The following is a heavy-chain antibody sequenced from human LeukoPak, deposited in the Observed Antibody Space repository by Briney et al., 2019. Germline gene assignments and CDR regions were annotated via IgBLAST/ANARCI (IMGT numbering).Heavy chain of an antibody. CDR2: IRDKANNYAT. V-gene: IGHV3-73*01. J-gene: IGHJ3*02. D-gene: IGHD1-26*01. CDR3: ARHSPRSGTYYSFDI. CDR1: GFTFSDSA. Sequence: TGESLKLSCGASGFTFSDSAMHWVRQASGKGLEWVGRIRDKANNYATTYAASVKGRFTISRDDSKNTAYLQMSSLKPEDTAVYYCARHSPRSGTYYSFDIWGQGTMVTVSS.